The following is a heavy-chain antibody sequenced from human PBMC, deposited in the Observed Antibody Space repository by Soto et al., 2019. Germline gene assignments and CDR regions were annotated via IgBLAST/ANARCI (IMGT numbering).Heavy chain of an antibody. CDR1: GGSFSDYY. V-gene: IGHV4-34*01. J-gene: IGHJ2*01. Sequence: QVRLQQWGAGLLKPSETLPLTCAVYGGSFSDYYWSWIRQPPGKGLEWIGEINHSGSTNYNPSLKTXXTXSXXTSKNEFHLKLNSVTAADTAVYYCASEVPSRYFDLWGRGTPFTVSS. CDR2: INHSGST. D-gene: IGHD3-10*01. CDR3: ASEVPSRYFDL.